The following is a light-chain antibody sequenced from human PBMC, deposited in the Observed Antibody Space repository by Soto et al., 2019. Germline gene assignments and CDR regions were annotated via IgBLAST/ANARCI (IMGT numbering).Light chain of an antibody. V-gene: IGKV1-5*01. CDR1: QTIRNY. CDR2: DAS. Sequence: GDRVTITCRASQTIRNYLAWYQQKPGKAPDLLIYDASSLENEVPSRFSGSGFGTEFTLTISSLQPDDSATYYCQQLNSYPPTFGQGTRLEIK. CDR3: QQLNSYPPT. J-gene: IGKJ5*01.